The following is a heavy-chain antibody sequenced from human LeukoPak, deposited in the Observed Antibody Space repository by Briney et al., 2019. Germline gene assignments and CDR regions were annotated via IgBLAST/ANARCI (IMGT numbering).Heavy chain of an antibody. Sequence: SETLSLTCSVSGGSINTSSYYWGWIRQPPGMGLEWIGTIHYSGSTNYSPSLKSRVTMSIDTSKNQFSLRLSSVTAADTAVYYCAKHESLIAFDVWGQGTMVTVSS. CDR2: IHYSGST. CDR3: AKHESLIAFDV. J-gene: IGHJ3*01. CDR1: GGSINTSSYY. V-gene: IGHV4-39*01.